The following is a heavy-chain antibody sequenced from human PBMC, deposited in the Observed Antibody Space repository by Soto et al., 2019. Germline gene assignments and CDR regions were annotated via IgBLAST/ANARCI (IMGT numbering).Heavy chain of an antibody. CDR2: ISNTGGGT. CDR1: GLTFSTYA. J-gene: IGHJ5*02. CDR3: AIGRRKTSGSNTGFDP. V-gene: IGHV3-23*01. Sequence: GSLRLSCAAXGLTFSTYAIKWLRQAAGKGPEWLSTISNTGGGTFYADSVKGRFTISRDNSNNTVYLQMHSLRAEDTAVYFCAIGRRKTSGSNTGFDPWGRGTLVTVSS. D-gene: IGHD2-15*01.